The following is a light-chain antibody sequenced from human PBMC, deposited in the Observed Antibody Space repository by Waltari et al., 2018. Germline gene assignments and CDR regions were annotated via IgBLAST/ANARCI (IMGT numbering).Light chain of an antibody. V-gene: IGLV2-14*03. CDR2: DVS. CDR1: SSDVGGSTF. CDR3: SSYRTTTTRL. J-gene: IGLJ2*01. Sequence: QSALTQPASVSGSPGQSITISCTGTSSDVGGSTFVSWYQQHPGKAPKLIIYDVSERPSGVSTRFSGSKSGNTASLTISGLQAEDEADYYCSSYRTTTTRLFGGGTKVTVL.